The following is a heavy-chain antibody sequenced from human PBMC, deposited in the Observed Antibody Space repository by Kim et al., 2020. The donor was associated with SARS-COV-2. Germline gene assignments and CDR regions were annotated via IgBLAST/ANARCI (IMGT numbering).Heavy chain of an antibody. J-gene: IGHJ4*02. CDR1: GYTFTTFA. V-gene: IGHV1-3*01. CDR2: VNGGNGNT. CDR3: AREAVAGSFDY. Sequence: ASVKVSCKASGYTFTTFALYWVRRAPGQRLEWMGWVNGGNGNTRYSQKFQGRVSITRDTSATTAYLELSGLISEDTAGYYCAREAVAGSFDYWGQGSLVTVSS. D-gene: IGHD6-19*01.